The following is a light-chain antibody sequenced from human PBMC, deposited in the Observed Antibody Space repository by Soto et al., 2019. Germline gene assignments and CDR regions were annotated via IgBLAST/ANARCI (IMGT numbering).Light chain of an antibody. J-gene: IGLJ2*01. Sequence: QSALTQPRSVSGSPGQSVAISCTGTSSDVGGYNYVSWYRQHPGKAPKLMLYDVSKRPSGVPDRFSGSKSGNTASLTISGLQAEDEADYYCCSYAGRYIVVFGGGTQLTVL. CDR2: DVS. CDR1: SSDVGGYNY. V-gene: IGLV2-11*01. CDR3: CSYAGRYIVV.